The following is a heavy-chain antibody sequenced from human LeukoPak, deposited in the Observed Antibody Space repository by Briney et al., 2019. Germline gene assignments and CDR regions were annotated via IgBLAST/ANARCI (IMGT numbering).Heavy chain of an antibody. V-gene: IGHV3-30*04. J-gene: IGHJ6*03. CDR3: PRDPGSLEFYYYMDV. CDR2: ISYDGSDK. CDR1: GFTFSSYA. Sequence: PGGSLRLSCTASGFTFSSYAMHWVRQAPGKGLEWVALISYDGSDKYYADSVKGRFTISRDNSKNTLYLQMNNLRSEDTAVYYCPRDPGSLEFYYYMDVWGKGTTVTVSS. D-gene: IGHD3-3*01.